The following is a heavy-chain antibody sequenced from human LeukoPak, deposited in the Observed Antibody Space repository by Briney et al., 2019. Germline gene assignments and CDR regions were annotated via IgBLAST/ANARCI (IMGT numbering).Heavy chain of an antibody. CDR3: ARASDIPGIAARRGAFDI. D-gene: IGHD6-6*01. Sequence: SETLSLTCTVSGYSISSGYYWGWIRQPPGKGLEWIGSIYHSGSTYYNPSLKSRVTISVDTSKNQFSLKLSSVTAADTVVYYCARASDIPGIAARRGAFDIWGQGTMVTVSS. V-gene: IGHV4-38-2*02. CDR1: GYSISSGYY. J-gene: IGHJ3*02. CDR2: IYHSGST.